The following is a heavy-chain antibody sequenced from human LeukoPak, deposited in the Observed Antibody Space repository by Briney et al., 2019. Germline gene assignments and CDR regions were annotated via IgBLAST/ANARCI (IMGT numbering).Heavy chain of an antibody. V-gene: IGHV1-18*01. D-gene: IGHD3-22*01. CDR1: GYTFPGYG. CDR2: ISGYNGNT. Sequence: RASVKVSCKASGYTFPGYGISWVRQAPGQGLEWTGWISGYNGNTKYAQRLRGRVTMTTDTSTSTAYIEPRSLRSDDTAVYYCARDGRHRYYYDSSGYYGSWFDPWGQGTLVTVSS. CDR3: ARDGRHRYYYDSSGYYGSWFDP. J-gene: IGHJ5*02.